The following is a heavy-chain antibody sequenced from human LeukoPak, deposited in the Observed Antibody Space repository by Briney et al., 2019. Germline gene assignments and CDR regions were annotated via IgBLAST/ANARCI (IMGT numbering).Heavy chain of an antibody. CDR2: IKEDGSDK. J-gene: IGHJ4*02. CDR3: ARSGSGYFDY. Sequence: GGSLRLSCAASGFTFSSYWMSWVRQAPGKGLEWVANIKEDGSDKYYVDSMKGRFTISRDNAKNSLYLQMNSLRAEDTAVYYCARSGSGYFDYWGQGSLVTVSS. CDR1: GFTFSSYW. V-gene: IGHV3-7*01.